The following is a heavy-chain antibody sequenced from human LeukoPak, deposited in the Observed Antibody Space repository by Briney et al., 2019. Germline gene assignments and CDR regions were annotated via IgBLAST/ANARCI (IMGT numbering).Heavy chain of an antibody. V-gene: IGHV3-72*01. D-gene: IGHD2-2*01. CDR1: GFAFSDHY. CDR2: SRNKANSYTT. J-gene: IGHJ3*01. Sequence: PGGSLRLSCAASGFAFSDHYIDWVRQAPGKGLEWVGRSRNKANSYTTEYAASVKGRFTISRDDSKNSLYLQMNSLETEDTAVYYCAPGGDYCSTTSCPSWGQGTMVTVSS. CDR3: APGGDYCSTTSCPS.